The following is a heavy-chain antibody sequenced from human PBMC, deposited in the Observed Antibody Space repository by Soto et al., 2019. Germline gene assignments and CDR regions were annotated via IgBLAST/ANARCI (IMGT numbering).Heavy chain of an antibody. J-gene: IGHJ3*02. D-gene: IGHD3-10*01. Sequence: SETLSLTYTVSGGSISRYYWSWIRQPPGKGLEWIGYIYYSGSTNYNPSLKSRVTISVDTSKNQFSLKLSSVTAADTAVYYCARRYGSAFDIWGQGTMVTVSS. CDR2: IYYSGST. CDR1: GGSISRYY. CDR3: ARRYGSAFDI. V-gene: IGHV4-59*01.